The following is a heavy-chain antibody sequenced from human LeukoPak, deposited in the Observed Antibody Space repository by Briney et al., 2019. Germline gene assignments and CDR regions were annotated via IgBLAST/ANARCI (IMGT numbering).Heavy chain of an antibody. CDR3: ARSPARLGY. J-gene: IGHJ4*02. D-gene: IGHD6-6*01. V-gene: IGHV3-21*01. Sequence: GGSLRLSCAVSGFTFSDYLMYWVRQTPGKALEWVSAISSSSDYTSYADSVKGRFTISRDNTKNTLYLQMNSLRAEDTAVYYCARSPARLGYWGQGTLVTVSS. CDR2: ISSSSDYT. CDR1: GFTFSDYL.